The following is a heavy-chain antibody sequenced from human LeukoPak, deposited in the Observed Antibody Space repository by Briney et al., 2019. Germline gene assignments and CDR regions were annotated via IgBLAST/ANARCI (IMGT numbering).Heavy chain of an antibody. D-gene: IGHD2-21*02. Sequence: SETLSLTCAVSGGSISSGGYSWSWIRQPPGKGLEWIGYIYHSGSTYYNPSLKSRVTISVDRSKNQFSLKLSSVTAADTAVYYCARSLAYCGGDCYSAFDYWGQGTLVTVSS. V-gene: IGHV4-30-2*01. CDR1: GGSISSGGYS. CDR3: ARSLAYCGGDCYSAFDY. CDR2: IYHSGST. J-gene: IGHJ4*02.